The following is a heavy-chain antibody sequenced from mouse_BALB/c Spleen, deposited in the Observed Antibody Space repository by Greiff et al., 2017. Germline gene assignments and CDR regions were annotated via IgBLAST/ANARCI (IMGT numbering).Heavy chain of an antibody. J-gene: IGHJ4*01. Sequence: VQLKESGAELVKPGASVKLSCTASGFNIKDTYMHWVKQRPEQGLEWIGRIDPANGNTKYDPKFQGKATITADTSSNTAYLQLSSLTSEDTAVYYCARWYGKRAMDDWGQGTSVTVSS. CDR2: IDPANGNT. CDR3: ARWYGKRAMDD. CDR1: GFNIKDTY. D-gene: IGHD2-10*02. V-gene: IGHV14-3*02.